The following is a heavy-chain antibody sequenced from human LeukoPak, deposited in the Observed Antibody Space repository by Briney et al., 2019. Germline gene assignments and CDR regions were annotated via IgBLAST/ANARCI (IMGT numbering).Heavy chain of an antibody. Sequence: GGSLRLSCAVSGFTFSNYWMYWVRQAPGKRLVWVARINSDGSSTTYADSVEGRFTISRDNAKSMLHLQMHSLRVDDSAVYFCTRTTTSTDGSPDLWGRGTLVTVSS. V-gene: IGHV3-74*01. CDR1: GFTFSNYW. CDR3: TRTTTSTDGSPDL. J-gene: IGHJ2*01. D-gene: IGHD1-1*01. CDR2: INSDGSST.